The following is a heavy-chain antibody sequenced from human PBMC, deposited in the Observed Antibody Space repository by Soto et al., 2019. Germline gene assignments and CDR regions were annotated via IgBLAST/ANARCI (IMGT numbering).Heavy chain of an antibody. CDR2: INTGNGNT. D-gene: IGHD2-8*02. CDR3: ARDAQDIVLLVYISALDH. CDR1: GYSFPNYA. J-gene: IGHJ4*02. V-gene: IGHV1-3*04. Sequence: ASVKVSCKASGYSFPNYALHWVRQAPGQRLEWMGWINTGNGNTKYAKKFQGRVTITRDTSAATAYMELSSLTSEDTAMYYCARDAQDIVLLVYISALDHWGQGALVTVSS.